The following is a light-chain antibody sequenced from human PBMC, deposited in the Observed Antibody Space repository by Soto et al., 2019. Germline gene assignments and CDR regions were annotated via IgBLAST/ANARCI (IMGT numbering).Light chain of an antibody. Sequence: DIPMTQLPSSLSSSVGARVIITCRASQSISSYLNWYQQKPEKAPKLLIYAASSLQSGVPSSFSGSGSGTDFTLTISSLQPEDFATYYCQLSYSTPLSFGGGTKVDIK. J-gene: IGKJ4*01. CDR1: QSISSY. CDR3: QLSYSTPLS. CDR2: AAS. V-gene: IGKV1-39*01.